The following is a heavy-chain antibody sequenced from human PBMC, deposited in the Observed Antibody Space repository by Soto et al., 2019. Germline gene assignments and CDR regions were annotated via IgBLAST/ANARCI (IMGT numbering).Heavy chain of an antibody. V-gene: IGHV1-69*13. CDR1: GGTFSSYA. J-gene: IGHJ4*02. D-gene: IGHD1-26*01. Sequence: SVKVSCKASGGTFSSYAISWLRQAPGQGLEWMGGIIPIFGTANYAQKFQGRVTITADESTSTAYMELSSLRSEDTAVYYCASGSSSGSYGYFDYWGQGTLVTVSS. CDR2: IIPIFGTA. CDR3: ASGSSSGSYGYFDY.